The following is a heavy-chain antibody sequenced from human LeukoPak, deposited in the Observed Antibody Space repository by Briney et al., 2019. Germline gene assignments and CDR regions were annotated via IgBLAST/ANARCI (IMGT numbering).Heavy chain of an antibody. CDR2: IDGDGVNI. V-gene: IGHV3-43*02. CDR3: AKDILGTGWSPFDS. J-gene: IGHJ4*02. CDR1: GFIFDDFA. Sequence: PGGSLRLSCAASGFIFDDFAMHWVRQTPEKGLEWVSFIDGDGVNIYYVDSVKGRFTISRDNSKNSLYLQMDSVRTEDTALYYCAKDILGTGWSPFDSWGQGTLVTVSS. D-gene: IGHD6-19*01.